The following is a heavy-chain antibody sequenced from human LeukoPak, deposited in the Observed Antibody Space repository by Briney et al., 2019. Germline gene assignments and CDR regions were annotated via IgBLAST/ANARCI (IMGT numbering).Heavy chain of an antibody. D-gene: IGHD3-22*01. CDR2: IYHSGSS. CDR1: GGSISSYY. Sequence: SETLSLTCTVPGGSISSYYGSWMRDPPGKGLEWSGYIYHSGSSNYYPSLKSRVTISVDRSKNQFSLKLSSVTAAETAVYYGARKSLDYDSSGYEDYWGQGTLVTVSS. J-gene: IGHJ4*02. V-gene: IGHV4-59*12. CDR3: ARKSLDYDSSGYEDY.